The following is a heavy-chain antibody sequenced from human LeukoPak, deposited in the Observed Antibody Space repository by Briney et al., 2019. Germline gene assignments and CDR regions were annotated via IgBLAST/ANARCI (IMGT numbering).Heavy chain of an antibody. Sequence: PGGSLRLSCAASGFTFSSYWMSWVRQAPGKGLERVANIKQDGSEKYYVDSVKGRFTISRDNAKNSLYLQMNSLRAEDTAIYYCAKNGDRGAYCTGGTCYPYFYYYMDVWGKGTTVTI. CDR2: IKQDGSEK. D-gene: IGHD2-15*01. CDR1: GFTFSSYW. CDR3: AKNGDRGAYCTGGTCYPYFYYYMDV. V-gene: IGHV3-7*03. J-gene: IGHJ6*03.